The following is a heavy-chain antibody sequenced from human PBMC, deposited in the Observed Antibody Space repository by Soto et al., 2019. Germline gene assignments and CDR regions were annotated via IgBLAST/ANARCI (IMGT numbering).Heavy chain of an antibody. J-gene: IGHJ4*02. CDR1: GFTFTSNS. D-gene: IGHD2-21*02. CDR2: ITSSSTI. CDR3: ARGRVGTAYFDY. V-gene: IGHV3-48*02. Sequence: GGSLRLSYAASGFTFTSNSMNWVRQAPGKGLEWISYITSSSTIYYADSVKGRFTISRDNAKNSLYLQMNSLRDDDTAVYYCARGRVGTAYFDYWGQGALVTVSS.